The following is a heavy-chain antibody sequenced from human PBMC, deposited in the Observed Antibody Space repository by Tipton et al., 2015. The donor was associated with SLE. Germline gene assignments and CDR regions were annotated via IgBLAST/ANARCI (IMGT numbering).Heavy chain of an antibody. Sequence: TLSLTCTVSGGSISSYYWSWIRQPAGKGLEWIGRFYTSGSTHYNPSLKSRVTMSVDTSKNQLSLKLSSVTAADTAVYYCASTTYYDFWSGYYRGDAFDIWGQGTMVTVSS. J-gene: IGHJ3*02. CDR1: GGSISSYY. CDR3: ASTTYYDFWSGYYRGDAFDI. D-gene: IGHD3-3*01. V-gene: IGHV4-4*07. CDR2: FYTSGST.